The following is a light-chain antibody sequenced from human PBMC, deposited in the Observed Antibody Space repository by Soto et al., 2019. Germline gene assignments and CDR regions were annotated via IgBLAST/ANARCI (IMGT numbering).Light chain of an antibody. J-gene: IGKJ1*01. CDR2: DAS. CDR1: QSIGSW. Sequence: DIQMTQSPSTLSASVGDRVTITCRATQSIGSWLAWYQQKPGKAPKLLIYDASSLESGVPSRFSGSGSGTEFTLTISSLQPDDVATYYCQQYNSYWTFGQGTKVEIK. CDR3: QQYNSYWT. V-gene: IGKV1-5*01.